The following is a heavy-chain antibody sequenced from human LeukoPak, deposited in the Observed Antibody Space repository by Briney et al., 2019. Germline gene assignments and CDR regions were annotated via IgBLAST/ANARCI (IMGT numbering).Heavy chain of an antibody. CDR2: ISASGGST. CDR3: ARENWYSSDWYRLDH. CDR1: GFTFSSFA. Sequence: GGSLRLSCAASGFTFSSFATSWVRQAPGKGLERVSGISASGGSTYYADSVKGRFTISRDNAKNSLYLHMNSLRAEDTAVYFCARENWYSSDWYRLDHWGQGTLVTVSS. J-gene: IGHJ4*02. D-gene: IGHD6-19*01. V-gene: IGHV3-23*01.